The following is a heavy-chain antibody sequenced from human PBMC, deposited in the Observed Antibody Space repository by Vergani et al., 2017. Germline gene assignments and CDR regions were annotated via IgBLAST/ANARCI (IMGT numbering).Heavy chain of an antibody. V-gene: IGHV4-38-2*02. D-gene: IGHD6-25*01. CDR2: IFHNGTT. CDR1: GYSISTGYY. CDR3: ASLGRTSMSAAINF. J-gene: IGHJ4*02. Sequence: QVQLQESGPGLVKPSETLSLTCTVSGYSISTGYYWGWIRQPPGKGLEWIGSIFHNGTTYYNPSLKSRLSISVDTSKNQFSLKLSSVTAADTAVYYCASLGRTSMSAAINFWGQGTLVTVSS.